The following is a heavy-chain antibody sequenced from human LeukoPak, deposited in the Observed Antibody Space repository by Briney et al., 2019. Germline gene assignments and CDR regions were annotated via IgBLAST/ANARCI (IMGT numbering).Heavy chain of an antibody. CDR1: GFTFSSYG. J-gene: IGHJ1*01. CDR2: IRYDGSNK. Sequence: GGSLRLSCAASGFTFSSYGMRWVRQAPGKGLEWVAFIRYDGSNKYYADSVKGRFTISRDNAKNSRYLQMNSLRAEDTAVYYCARDGTRGIYFQHWGQGTLVTVSS. CDR3: ARDGTRGIYFQH. V-gene: IGHV3-30*02. D-gene: IGHD1-26*01.